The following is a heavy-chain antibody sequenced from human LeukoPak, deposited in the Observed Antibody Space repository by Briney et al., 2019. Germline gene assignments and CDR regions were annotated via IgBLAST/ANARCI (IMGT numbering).Heavy chain of an antibody. CDR2: IYYSGST. CDR1: GGSISSGGYY. CDR3: ARGARVWDYYYYYMDV. V-gene: IGHV4-31*03. J-gene: IGHJ6*03. Sequence: PSQTLSLTCTVSGGSISSGGYYWSWIRQHPGKGLEWIGYIYYSGSTYYNPSLKSRVTISVDTSKNRFSLKLSSVTAADTAVYYCARGARVWDYYYYYMDVWGKGTTVTVSS. D-gene: IGHD3-16*01.